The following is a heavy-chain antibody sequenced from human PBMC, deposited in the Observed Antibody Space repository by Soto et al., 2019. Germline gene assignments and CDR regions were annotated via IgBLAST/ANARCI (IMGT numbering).Heavy chain of an antibody. CDR2: ISWNSGSI. CDR1: GFTFDDYA. CDR3: AKGMVVAATPSDDCFDP. D-gene: IGHD2-15*01. V-gene: IGHV3-9*01. Sequence: EVQLVESGGGLVQPGRSLRLSCAASGFTFDDYAMHWVRQAPGKGLEWVSGISWNSGSIGYADSVKGRFTISRDNAKNSLYLQMNSLRAEDTALYYCAKGMVVAATPSDDCFDPWGQGTLVTVSS. J-gene: IGHJ5*02.